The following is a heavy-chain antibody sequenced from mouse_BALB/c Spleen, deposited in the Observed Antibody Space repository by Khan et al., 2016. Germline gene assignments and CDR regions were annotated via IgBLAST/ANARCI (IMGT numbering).Heavy chain of an antibody. CDR2: ISSGGGST. CDR3: ARQRYGNHYYYAMDY. J-gene: IGHJ4*01. CDR1: GFAFSSYD. V-gene: IGHV5-12-1*01. Sequence: EVELVESGGGLVKPGGSLKLSCAASGFAFSSYDMSWVRQTPEKRLEWVAYISSGGGSTYYPDTVKGRFTISRDNAKNTRYLQMSSLKSEDTAMYYCARQRYGNHYYYAMDYWGQGTSVTVSS. D-gene: IGHD2-1*01.